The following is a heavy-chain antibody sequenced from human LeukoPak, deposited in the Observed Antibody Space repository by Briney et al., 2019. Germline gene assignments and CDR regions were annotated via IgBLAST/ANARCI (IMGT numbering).Heavy chain of an antibody. CDR3: ARDFRDFWSGRTVYYYYMDV. CDR1: GGSISSYY. V-gene: IGHV4-59*12. CDR2: IYYSGST. D-gene: IGHD3-3*01. Sequence: PSETLSLTCTVSGGSISSYYWSWIRQPPGKGLEWIGYIYYSGSTNYNPSLKSRVTMSVDTSKNQFSLKLSSVTAADTAVYYCARDFRDFWSGRTVYYYYMDVWGKGTTVTVSS. J-gene: IGHJ6*03.